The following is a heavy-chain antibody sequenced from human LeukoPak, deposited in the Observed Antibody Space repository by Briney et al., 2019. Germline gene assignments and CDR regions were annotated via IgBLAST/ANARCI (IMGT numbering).Heavy chain of an antibody. V-gene: IGHV3-48*01. J-gene: IGHJ4*02. Sequence: GGSLRLSCAASGFTFSSNGMNWVRQAPGKGLEWVSYISATGGTIYYADSVKGRFTISRDNSKDTLYLQMNSLRAEDTAVYYCANRPIFGVVIADYWGQGTLVTVSS. CDR1: GFTFSSNG. CDR3: ANRPIFGVVIADY. CDR2: ISATGGTI. D-gene: IGHD3-3*01.